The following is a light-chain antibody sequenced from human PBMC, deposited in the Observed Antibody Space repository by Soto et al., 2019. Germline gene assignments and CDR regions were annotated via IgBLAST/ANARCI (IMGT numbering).Light chain of an antibody. V-gene: IGLV3-21*04. J-gene: IGLJ1*01. CDR2: YDN. CDR3: QVWNSRSDHPYV. Sequence: SYELTQPPSVSVAPGETARISCGGNNIGSKSVHWYQQKPGQAPVLVIYYDNDRPSGIPERFSGSNSGNTATLTISRVEAGDEADYYCQVWNSRSDHPYVFGAGTKVTV. CDR1: NIGSKS.